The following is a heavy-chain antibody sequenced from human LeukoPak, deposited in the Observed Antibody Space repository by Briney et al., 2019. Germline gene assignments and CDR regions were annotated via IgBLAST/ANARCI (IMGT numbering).Heavy chain of an antibody. CDR1: GFTFSSYW. CDR3: ARVQTTTITNGVDY. D-gene: IGHD3-3*01. V-gene: IGHV3-74*01. CDR2: IDTDGSRT. Sequence: PGGSLRLSCAASGFTFSSYWMHWVRHAPGKGLVWVSRIDTDGSRTSYADSVKGRFTISRDNAKNTLYLQMNSLRAEDTAVYYCARVQTTTITNGVDYWGQGTLVTVSA. J-gene: IGHJ4*02.